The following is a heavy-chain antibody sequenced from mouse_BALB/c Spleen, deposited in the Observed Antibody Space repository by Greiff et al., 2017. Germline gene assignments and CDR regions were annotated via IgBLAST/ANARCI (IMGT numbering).Heavy chain of an antibody. Sequence: EVQLQQSGPGLVKPSQSLSLTCTVTGYSITSDYAWNWIRQFPGNKLEWMGYISYSGSTSYNPSLKSRISITRDTSKNQFFLQLNSVTTEDTATYYCARGDTMITTDGPMDYWGQGTSVTVSS. D-gene: IGHD2-4*01. J-gene: IGHJ4*01. CDR3: ARGDTMITTDGPMDY. CDR2: ISYSGST. CDR1: GYSITSDYA. V-gene: IGHV3-2*02.